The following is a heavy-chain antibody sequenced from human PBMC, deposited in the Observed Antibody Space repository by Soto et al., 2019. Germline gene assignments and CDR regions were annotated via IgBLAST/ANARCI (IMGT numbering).Heavy chain of an antibody. J-gene: IGHJ3*02. D-gene: IGHD3-10*01. CDR1: GFTFSSYA. CDR3: ASPYYYGSGSYSSIAFDI. CDR2: ISYDGSNK. V-gene: IGHV3-30-3*01. Sequence: GGSLRLSCAASGFTFSSYAMHWVRQAPGKGLEWVAVISYDGSNKYYADSVKGRFTISRDNSKNTLYLQMNSLRAEDTAVYYCASPYYYGSGSYSSIAFDIWGQGTMVTVSS.